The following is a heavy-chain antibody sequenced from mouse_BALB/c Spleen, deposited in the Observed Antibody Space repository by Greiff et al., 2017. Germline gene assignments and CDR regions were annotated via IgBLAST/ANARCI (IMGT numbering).Heavy chain of an antibody. J-gene: IGHJ3*01. D-gene: IGHD1-1*01. CDR3: ARRGGSSHAWFAY. Sequence: QVQLKQSGAELAKPGASVKMSCKASGYTFTSYWMHWVKQRPGQGLEWIGYINPSTGYTEYNQKFKDKATLTADKSSSTAYMQLSSLTSEDSAVYYCARRGGSSHAWFAYWGQGTLVTVSA. CDR2: INPSTGYT. CDR1: GYTFTSYW. V-gene: IGHV1-7*01.